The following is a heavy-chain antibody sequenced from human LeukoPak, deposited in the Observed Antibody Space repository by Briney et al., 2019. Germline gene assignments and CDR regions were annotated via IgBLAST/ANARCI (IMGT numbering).Heavy chain of an antibody. CDR2: IVVGSGNT. V-gene: IGHV1-58*01. Sequence: ASVKVSCKASGFTFTSSAVQWVRQARGQRLEWIGWIVVGSGNTNYAQKFQERVTITRDMSTSTAYMELSSLRSEDTAVYYCAAVGHYYDSSGYSTFDYWGQGTLVTVSS. CDR1: GFTFTSSA. D-gene: IGHD3-22*01. J-gene: IGHJ4*02. CDR3: AAVGHYYDSSGYSTFDY.